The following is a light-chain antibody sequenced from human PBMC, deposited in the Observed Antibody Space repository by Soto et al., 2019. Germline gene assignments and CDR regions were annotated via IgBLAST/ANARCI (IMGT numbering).Light chain of an antibody. J-gene: IGKJ1*01. Sequence: EILMTQSPATLSVSPGERVTLSCRASQSISNFLAWYQHKPGQAPRLLIYDTFTRATGVPARFSGSGSGTEFTLTISSLQPEDLAVYYCQQYDTSPPWTFGQGTKVEIK. V-gene: IGKV3-15*01. CDR3: QQYDTSPPWT. CDR2: DTF. CDR1: QSISNF.